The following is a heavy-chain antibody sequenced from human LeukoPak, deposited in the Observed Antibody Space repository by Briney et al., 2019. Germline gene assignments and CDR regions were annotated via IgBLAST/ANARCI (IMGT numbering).Heavy chain of an antibody. Sequence: PGGSLRLSCTASGFTFNRYGMHWVRRSPDKGRVWLAVIWYDGSNKYYADSVKGRFTISRDNSKNTLYLQMNSLRAEDTAVYYCARDQMVQGVIYYSAYWGQGTLVTVSS. CDR1: GFTFNRYG. CDR3: ARDQMVQGVIYYSAY. CDR2: IWYDGSNK. J-gene: IGHJ4*02. D-gene: IGHD3-10*01. V-gene: IGHV3-33*01.